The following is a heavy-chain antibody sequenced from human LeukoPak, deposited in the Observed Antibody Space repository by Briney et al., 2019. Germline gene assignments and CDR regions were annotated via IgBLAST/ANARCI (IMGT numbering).Heavy chain of an antibody. Sequence: ETLSLTCTVSGGSISNYYWSWVRQAPGKGLEWVANIKQDGSEKYYVDSVKGRFTISRDNAKNSLYLQMNSLRAEDTAVYYCARGLERAPRFDYWGQGTLVTVSS. D-gene: IGHD1-1*01. V-gene: IGHV3-7*01. CDR2: IKQDGSEK. J-gene: IGHJ4*02. CDR3: ARGLERAPRFDY. CDR1: GGSISNYY.